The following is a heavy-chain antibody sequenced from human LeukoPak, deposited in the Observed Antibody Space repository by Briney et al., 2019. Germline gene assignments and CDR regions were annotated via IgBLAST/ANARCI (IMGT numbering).Heavy chain of an antibody. D-gene: IGHD2-15*01. CDR1: GFRFSNYW. CDR3: AKAPWDCSGGSCYSRGLHY. J-gene: IGHJ4*02. Sequence: PGGSLRLSCAVFGFRFSNYWMTWVRQAPGKGLEWVANINQNGSDTYFVDSVKGRFTISRDNSKNTLYLQMNSLRAEDTAVYYCAKAPWDCSGGSCYSRGLHYWGQGTLVTVSS. V-gene: IGHV3-7*01. CDR2: INQNGSDT.